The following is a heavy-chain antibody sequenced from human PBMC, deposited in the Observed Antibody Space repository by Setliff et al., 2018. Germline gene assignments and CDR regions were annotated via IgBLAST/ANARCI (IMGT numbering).Heavy chain of an antibody. J-gene: IGHJ6*03. CDR3: ARDRATVIRGVTSFFYYYMDV. CDR2: VYYSGIA. CDR1: GGSISTYY. Sequence: SETLSLTCTVSGGSISTYYWSWIRQPPGKGLEWIGYVYYSGIANYSPSLKSRLTISVDTSKNQFSLKLRSVTAADTAVYYCARDRATVIRGVTSFFYYYMDVWGGGTTVTVSS. V-gene: IGHV4-59*01. D-gene: IGHD3-10*01.